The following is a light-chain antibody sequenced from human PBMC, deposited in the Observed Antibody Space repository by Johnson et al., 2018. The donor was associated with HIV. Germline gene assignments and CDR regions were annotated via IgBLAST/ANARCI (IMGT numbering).Light chain of an antibody. J-gene: IGLJ1*01. Sequence: QAVLTQPPSVSAAPGQKVTISCSGSSSNIGNNYVSWYQQLPGTAPKLLIYDNNKRPSGIPDRFSGYKSGTSATLGITGLQTGEEADYYCGTWDSSLSAMCLGTGTKVTVL. CDR2: DNN. CDR3: GTWDSSLSAMC. V-gene: IGLV1-51*01. CDR1: SSNIGNNY.